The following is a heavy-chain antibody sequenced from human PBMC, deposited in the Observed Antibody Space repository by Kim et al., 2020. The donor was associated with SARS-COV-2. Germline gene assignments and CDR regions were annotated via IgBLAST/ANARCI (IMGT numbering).Heavy chain of an antibody. V-gene: IGHV3-30*04. D-gene: IGHD3-10*01. CDR1: GFTFSSYA. CDR2: ISYDGSNK. Sequence: GGSLRLSCAASGFTFSSYAMHWVRQAPGKGLEWVAVISYDGSNKYYADSVKGRFTISRDNSKNTLYLQMNSLRAEDTAVYYCARTYGLIHSLGYFQHWGQGTLVTVSS. CDR3: ARTYGLIHSLGYFQH. J-gene: IGHJ1*01.